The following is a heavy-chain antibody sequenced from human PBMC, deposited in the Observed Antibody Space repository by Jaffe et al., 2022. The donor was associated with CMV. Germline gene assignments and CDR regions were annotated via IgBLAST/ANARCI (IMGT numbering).Heavy chain of an antibody. Sequence: QVQLQESGPGLVKPSGTLSLTCAVSGGSISSSNWWSWVRQPPGKGLEWIGEIYHSGSTNYNPSLKSRVTISVDKSKNQFSLKLSSVTAADTAVYYCARDLSPIGYCSSTSCYHYYYYMDVWGKGTTVTVSS. CDR3: ARDLSPIGYCSSTSCYHYYYYMDV. CDR2: IYHSGST. J-gene: IGHJ6*03. V-gene: IGHV4-4*02. CDR1: GGSISSSNW. D-gene: IGHD2-2*03.